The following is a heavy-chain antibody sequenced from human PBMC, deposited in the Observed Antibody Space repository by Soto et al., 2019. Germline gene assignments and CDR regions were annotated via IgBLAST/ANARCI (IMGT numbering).Heavy chain of an antibody. CDR3: ARDRQYYYGSGTTGYGMDV. D-gene: IGHD3-10*01. CDR1: GFTFSSYA. J-gene: IGHJ6*02. V-gene: IGHV3-30-3*01. Sequence: LRLSCAASGFTFSSYAMHWVRQAPGKGLEWVAVISYDGSNKYYADSVKGRFTISRDNSKNTLYLQMNSLRAEDTAVYYCARDRQYYYGSGTTGYGMDVWGQGTTVTVSS. CDR2: ISYDGSNK.